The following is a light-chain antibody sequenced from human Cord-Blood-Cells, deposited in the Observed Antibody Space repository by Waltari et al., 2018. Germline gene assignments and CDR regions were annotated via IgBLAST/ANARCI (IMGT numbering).Light chain of an antibody. Sequence: QSALTQPASVSGSPGQSITISCTGTSSDVGSYNLVSWDHQHPGKAPKLMIYEVSKRPAGVSNRCSGSKSGNTASLTISGLQAEDEADYYCCSYAGSSTVFGGGTKLTVL. CDR3: CSYAGSSTV. CDR2: EVS. J-gene: IGLJ3*02. V-gene: IGLV2-23*02. CDR1: SSDVGSYNL.